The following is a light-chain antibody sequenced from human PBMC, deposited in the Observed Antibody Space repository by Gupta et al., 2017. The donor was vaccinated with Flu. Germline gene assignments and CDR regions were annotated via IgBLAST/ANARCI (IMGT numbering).Light chain of an antibody. V-gene: IGKV3-15*01. CDR2: DAS. J-gene: IGKJ1*01. CDR3: HQYNDRPT. CDR1: QNINTN. Sequence: ELMMTQSPATLSVSPGNRATISCRASQNINTNLAWYQQKAGQTPRLLIYDASTRATGIPARFTGSGAGTDFTLTISSLQSEDFALYYCHQYNDRPTFGPGTKVEIK.